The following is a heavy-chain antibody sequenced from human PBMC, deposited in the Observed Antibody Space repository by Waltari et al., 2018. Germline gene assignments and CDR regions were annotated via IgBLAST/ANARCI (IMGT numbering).Heavy chain of an antibody. J-gene: IGHJ4*02. Sequence: QLQMHESGPGLVKSSETLSLTCPVSGDSMTNRNYYWAWIRQPPGKGLEWIGDIYYSGTSFYNPSLMSRLTISADTSKDHFSLSLTSVTVADTAIYYCARRPMGAAFDYWGQGVLVTISS. D-gene: IGHD3-16*01. V-gene: IGHV4-39*02. CDR3: ARRPMGAAFDY. CDR1: GDSMTNRNYY. CDR2: IYYSGTS.